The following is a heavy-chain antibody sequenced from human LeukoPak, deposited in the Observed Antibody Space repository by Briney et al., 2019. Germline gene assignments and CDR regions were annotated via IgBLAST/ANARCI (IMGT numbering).Heavy chain of an antibody. CDR1: GFTFSSYW. CDR2: IKSDGST. CDR3: ARAPSEIGGYYPEYFRH. D-gene: IGHD3-22*01. Sequence: GGSLRVSCAASGFTFSSYWMHWVRQAPGKGLVWVSRIKSDGSTRYADSVKGRFTISRDNAKNTVSLQMNSLRAEDTGVYYCARAPSEIGGYYPEYFRHWGQGTLVNVSP. V-gene: IGHV3-74*01. J-gene: IGHJ1*01.